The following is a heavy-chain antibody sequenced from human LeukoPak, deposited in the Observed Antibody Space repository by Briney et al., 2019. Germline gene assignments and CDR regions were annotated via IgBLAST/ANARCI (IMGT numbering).Heavy chain of an antibody. Sequence: GGSLRLSCAASGFTFNNYAMNWVRQAPGKGLEWVSVISGSGGTTYYADSVKGRFTISRDNSKNTLYLQMNSLRTEDTAVYYCAKVVYDFWSGYDYWGQGTLVTVSS. D-gene: IGHD3-3*01. V-gene: IGHV3-23*01. CDR2: ISGSGGTT. CDR3: AKVVYDFWSGYDY. J-gene: IGHJ4*02. CDR1: GFTFNNYA.